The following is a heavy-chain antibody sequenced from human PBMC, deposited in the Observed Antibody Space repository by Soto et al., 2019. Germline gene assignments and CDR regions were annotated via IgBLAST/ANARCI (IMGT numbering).Heavy chain of an antibody. V-gene: IGHV4-31*03. CDR1: GGSISSGGYY. CDR2: IYYSGST. J-gene: IGHJ3*02. Sequence: QVQLQESGPGLVKPSQTLSLTCTVSGGSISSGGYYWSWIRQHPGKGLEWIGYIYYSGSTNYNPSLKSRVTISVDTSKNQFSLKLSSVTAADTAVYYCARDIHYGGNSDAFDIWGQGTMVTVSS. D-gene: IGHD4-17*01. CDR3: ARDIHYGGNSDAFDI.